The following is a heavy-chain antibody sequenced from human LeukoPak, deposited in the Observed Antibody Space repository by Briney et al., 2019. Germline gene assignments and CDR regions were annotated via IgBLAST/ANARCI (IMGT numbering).Heavy chain of an antibody. J-gene: IGHJ5*01. CDR1: GGSISSYY. D-gene: IGHD2-21*02. V-gene: IGHV4-59*04. Sequence: SETLSLTCTVSGGSISSYYWSWIRQPPGKGLEWIGYIYSSGSTYYNSSLKSRVTISIDTSNNQVSLKMSSMTAADTAVYYCAKSDGYGLIDSWGQGTLVTVSS. CDR3: AKSDGYGLIDS. CDR2: IYSSGST.